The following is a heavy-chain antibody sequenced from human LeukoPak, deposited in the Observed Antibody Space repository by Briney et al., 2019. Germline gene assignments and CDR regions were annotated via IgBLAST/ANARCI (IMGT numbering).Heavy chain of an antibody. CDR2: ISSSSSYV. D-gene: IGHD2-8*01. Sequence: GGSLRLSCAASGFTFSSYSMNWVRQAPGKGLEWVSSISSSSSYVDYADSVKGRFTISRDNAKNSLYLQMNSLRAEDTAVYYCARDRPRYCTNGVCYAPLHYWGQGTLVTVSS. V-gene: IGHV3-21*01. CDR1: GFTFSSYS. J-gene: IGHJ4*02. CDR3: ARDRPRYCTNGVCYAPLHY.